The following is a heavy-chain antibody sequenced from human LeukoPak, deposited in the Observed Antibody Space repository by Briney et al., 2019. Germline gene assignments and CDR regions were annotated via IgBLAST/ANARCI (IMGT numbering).Heavy chain of an antibody. J-gene: IGHJ4*02. CDR3: ARGGADEVWFGEIPF. D-gene: IGHD3-10*01. CDR1: GYTFTGYY. Sequence: GASVKVSCKASGYTFTGYYMHWVRQAPGQGLEWMGWINPNSGGTNYAQKFQGRVTMTRDTSISTAYMELSRLRSDDTAVYYCARGGADEVWFGEIPFWGQGTLVTVSS. V-gene: IGHV1-2*02. CDR2: INPNSGGT.